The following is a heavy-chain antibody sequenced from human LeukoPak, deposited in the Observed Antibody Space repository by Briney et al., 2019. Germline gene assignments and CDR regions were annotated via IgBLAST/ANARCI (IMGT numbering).Heavy chain of an antibody. Sequence: PGGSLRLSCAASGFTFSSYWMSWVRQAPGKGLEWVSYISSSSSTIYYADSVKGRFTISRDNAKNSLYLQMNSLRAEDTAVYYCARDKPYYDFWSGYYRSYYFDYWGQGTLVTVSS. CDR2: ISSSSSTI. J-gene: IGHJ4*02. CDR1: GFTFSSYW. D-gene: IGHD3-3*01. V-gene: IGHV3-48*01. CDR3: ARDKPYYDFWSGYYRSYYFDY.